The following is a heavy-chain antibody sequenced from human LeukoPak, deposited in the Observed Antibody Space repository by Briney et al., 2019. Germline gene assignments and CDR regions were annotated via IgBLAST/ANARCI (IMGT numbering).Heavy chain of an antibody. CDR2: ISSSSSYI. Sequence: PGGSLRLSCAASGFTFSSYSMNWVRQAPGKGLEWVSSISSSSSYIYYADSVKGRFTISRDSAKNSLYLQMNSLRAEDTAVYYCARDYYGSGSNVGYYYYGMDVWGQGTTVTVSS. CDR3: ARDYYGSGSNVGYYYYGMDV. V-gene: IGHV3-21*01. D-gene: IGHD3-10*01. CDR1: GFTFSSYS. J-gene: IGHJ6*02.